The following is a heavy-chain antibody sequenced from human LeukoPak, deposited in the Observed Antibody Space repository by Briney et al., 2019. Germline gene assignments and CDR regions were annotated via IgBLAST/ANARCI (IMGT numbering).Heavy chain of an antibody. V-gene: IGHV4-59*11. CDR2: IYYSGST. CDR3: ARVNSLGYYFDS. Sequence: SETLSLTCTVSGGSTSRHYWSWVRQPHGEGLEWIGHIYYSGSTNYNPSLESRLTISVDTSKNQFSLSLSFVTAADTAVYYCARVNSLGYYFDSWGQGTLVTVSS. D-gene: IGHD2/OR15-2a*01. J-gene: IGHJ4*02. CDR1: GGSTSRHY.